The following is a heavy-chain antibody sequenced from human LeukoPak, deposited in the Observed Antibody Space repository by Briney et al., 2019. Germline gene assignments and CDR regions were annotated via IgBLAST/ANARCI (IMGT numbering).Heavy chain of an antibody. Sequence: QPGGSLRLSCAASGFTVSTNYMNWVRQAPGKGLEWVSNISGRGTSINYAVSVKGRFSISRDNSKNTLYLQMNSLRDEDTAVYYCVRNDTSGVGLDYWGQGSLVTVSS. CDR1: GFTVSTNY. CDR2: ISGRGTSI. CDR3: VRNDTSGVGLDY. V-gene: IGHV3-53*01. D-gene: IGHD3-3*01. J-gene: IGHJ4*02.